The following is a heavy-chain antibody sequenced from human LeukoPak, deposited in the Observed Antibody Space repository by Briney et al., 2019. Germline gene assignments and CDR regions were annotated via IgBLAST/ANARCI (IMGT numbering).Heavy chain of an antibody. CDR1: GFTFSSYN. D-gene: IGHD3-16*01. Sequence: GGSLRLSCAASGFTFSSYNMNWVRQAPGKGLEWVANINQDGSKKYYVDSVKGRFTISRDNAKNSLYLQMKSLRAEDTAVYYCARDDNWAFDYWGQGTLVTVSS. CDR2: INQDGSKK. CDR3: ARDDNWAFDY. J-gene: IGHJ4*02. V-gene: IGHV3-7*01.